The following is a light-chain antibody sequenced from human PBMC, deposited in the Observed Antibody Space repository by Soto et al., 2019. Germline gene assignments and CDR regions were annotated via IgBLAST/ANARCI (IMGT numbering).Light chain of an antibody. CDR3: SSYTSSGALGV. CDR2: DVT. Sequence: QSALTQPASVSGSPGQSITISCTGTSSDVGDYNYVSWYQQHPGKAPKLMIYDVTYRPSGVSNRFSGSKSGNTASLTISGLQAEDGADYYCSSYTSSGALGVFGGGTKLTVL. V-gene: IGLV2-14*01. J-gene: IGLJ2*01. CDR1: SSDVGDYNY.